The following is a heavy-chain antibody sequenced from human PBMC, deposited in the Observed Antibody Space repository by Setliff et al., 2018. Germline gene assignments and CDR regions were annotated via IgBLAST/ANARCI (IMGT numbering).Heavy chain of an antibody. V-gene: IGHV3-7*01. CDR3: ARGPYYYRSSTYSYFDY. Sequence: PGESLKISCAGSGFTFSSYWMSWVRQAPGKGLEWVANINKDGSEKSYMDSVKGRFTVSRDNAKNSLFLQMNSLRAEDTAVYYCARGPYYYRSSTYSYFDYWGQGTLDTVSS. D-gene: IGHD3-22*01. CDR2: INKDGSEK. J-gene: IGHJ4*02. CDR1: GFTFSSYW.